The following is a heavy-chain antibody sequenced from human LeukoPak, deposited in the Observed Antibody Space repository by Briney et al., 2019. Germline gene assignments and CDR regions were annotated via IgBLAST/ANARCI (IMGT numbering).Heavy chain of an antibody. V-gene: IGHV3-7*03. CDR3: AGSID. J-gene: IGHJ4*02. CDR2: INQHGSEK. CDR1: GFSFSTYW. Sequence: GGSLRLSCAASGFSFSTYWMGWVSQAPGKGPEWVANINQHGSEKYYVDSVRGRFTISRDNAKDSLYLQMNSLRADDTAVYYCAGSIDWGQGTLVTVSS. D-gene: IGHD3-10*01.